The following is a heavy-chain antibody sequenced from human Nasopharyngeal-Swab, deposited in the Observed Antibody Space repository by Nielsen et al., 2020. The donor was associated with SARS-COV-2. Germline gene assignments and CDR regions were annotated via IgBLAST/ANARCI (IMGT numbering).Heavy chain of an antibody. J-gene: IGHJ6*02. V-gene: IGHV4-39*01. Sequence: GSLRLSCTVSGGSISSSSYYWGWIRQPPGKGPEWIGSIYYSGSTYYNPSLKSRVTISVDTSKNQFSLKLSSVTAADTAVYYCARSQGWYSYYYYGMDVWGQGTTVTVSS. D-gene: IGHD6-19*01. CDR3: ARSQGWYSYYYYGMDV. CDR1: GGSISSSSYY. CDR2: IYYSGST.